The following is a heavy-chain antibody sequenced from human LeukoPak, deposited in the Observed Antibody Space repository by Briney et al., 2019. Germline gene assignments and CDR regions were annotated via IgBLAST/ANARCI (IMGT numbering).Heavy chain of an antibody. CDR3: ATEGYDSGPWDYFYYMDV. D-gene: IGHD3-10*01. CDR2: INQDGSEK. Sequence: GGSLRLSCAASGFTFRNYWMSWVRQAPGKGLEWVANINQDGSEKYYVDFVKGRFTISRDNAKNSLYLQMNSLRAEDTAVYYCATEGYDSGPWDYFYYMDVWGKGTTVTVSS. V-gene: IGHV3-7*01. CDR1: GFTFRNYW. J-gene: IGHJ6*03.